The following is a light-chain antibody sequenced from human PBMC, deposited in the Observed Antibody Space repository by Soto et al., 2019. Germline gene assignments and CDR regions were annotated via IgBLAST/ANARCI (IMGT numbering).Light chain of an antibody. CDR3: QQYGSS. J-gene: IGKJ4*01. Sequence: ETVLTQSPGTLSLSPGERATLSCRASQSVGGSSLAWYQQRPGQAPRLLIYHTSYRATGIPDRFSGSGSGTDFTLTISRLEPEDFAVYYCQQYGSSFGGGTKVDI. V-gene: IGKV3-20*01. CDR1: QSVGGSS. CDR2: HTS.